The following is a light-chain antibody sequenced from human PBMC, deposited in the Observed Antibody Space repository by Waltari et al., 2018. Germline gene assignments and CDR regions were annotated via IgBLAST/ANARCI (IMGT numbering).Light chain of an antibody. CDR1: TYDLGYYDY. CDR3: SSHTTRSTWV. CDR2: DVR. Sequence: QSALTQPASVSGSPGQSITISCTGTTYDLGYYDYVSWYQQHLGRAPKLIIYDVRWRPWGVSERFSDSKSGTTASLIISGLQADDEADYYCSSHTTRSTWVFGGGTKLTVL. V-gene: IGLV2-14*03. J-gene: IGLJ3*02.